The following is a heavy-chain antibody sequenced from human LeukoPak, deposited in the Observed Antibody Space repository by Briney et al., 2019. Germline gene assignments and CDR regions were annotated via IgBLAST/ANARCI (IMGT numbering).Heavy chain of an antibody. Sequence: ASVKVSCKASGYTFTGYYMHWVRQAPGQGLEWMGWINPNSGGTNYAQKFQGRVTMTTDTSTSTAYMELRSLRSDDTAVYYCARHTAMVTGYFDYWGQGTLVTVSS. CDR2: INPNSGGT. J-gene: IGHJ4*02. CDR3: ARHTAMVTGYFDY. CDR1: GYTFTGYY. V-gene: IGHV1-2*02. D-gene: IGHD5-18*01.